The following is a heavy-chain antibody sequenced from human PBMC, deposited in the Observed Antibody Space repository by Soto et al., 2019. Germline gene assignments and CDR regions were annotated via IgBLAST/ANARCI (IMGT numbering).Heavy chain of an antibody. J-gene: IGHJ4*02. CDR1: GFTFSSYG. D-gene: IGHD6-19*01. Sequence: QVQLVESGGGVVQPGRSLRLSCAASGFTFSSYGMHWVRQAPGKGLEWVAVISYDGNNKYYADSVKGRFTISRDNSKNPLYLQMNSLRAEDTAVYYCAKGGDSSGWSFWYWGQGTLVTVSS. CDR3: AKGGDSSGWSFWY. V-gene: IGHV3-30*18. CDR2: ISYDGNNK.